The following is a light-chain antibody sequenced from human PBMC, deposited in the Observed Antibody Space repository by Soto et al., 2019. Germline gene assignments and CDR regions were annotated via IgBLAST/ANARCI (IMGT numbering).Light chain of an antibody. V-gene: IGKV3-20*01. J-gene: IGKJ2*01. Sequence: EIVLTQSPGTLSLSPGDRATLSCRASQSVYSNSLAWYQQKSGQAPRLLIFGASNRATGIPARFSGGGSGTEITLSISRLEPEDFAVYYCQQYGSSPFTFGQGTKLE. CDR1: QSVYSNS. CDR2: GAS. CDR3: QQYGSSPFT.